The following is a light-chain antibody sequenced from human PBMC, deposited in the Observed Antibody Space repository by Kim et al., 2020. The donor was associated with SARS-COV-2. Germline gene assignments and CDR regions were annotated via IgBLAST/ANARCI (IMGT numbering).Light chain of an antibody. V-gene: IGLV1-47*02. J-gene: IGLJ3*02. CDR1: SSNIGSNF. Sequence: ELTQPPSASGTPGQRVTISCSGSSSNIGSNFVYWYQQLPGAAPKLLIYSNNHRPSGVPDRFSGSKSGTSASLAISGLRSEDEADYYCTSWDDSLRGGVFGGGTQLTVL. CDR2: SNN. CDR3: TSWDDSLRGGV.